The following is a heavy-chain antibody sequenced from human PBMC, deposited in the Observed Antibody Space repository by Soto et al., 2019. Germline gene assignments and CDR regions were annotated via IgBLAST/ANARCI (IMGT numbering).Heavy chain of an antibody. V-gene: IGHV3-30*18. CDR1: GFTFSSYG. CDR3: AKDRARKEYYYDSSGPDY. J-gene: IGHJ4*02. CDR2: ISYDGSNK. Sequence: QVQLVESGGGVVQPGRSLRLSCAASGFTFSSYGMHWVRQAPGKGLEWVAVISYDGSNKYYADSVKGRFTISRDNSKNTLYLQMNSLRAEDTAVYYCAKDRARKEYYYDSSGPDYWGQGTLVTVSS. D-gene: IGHD3-22*01.